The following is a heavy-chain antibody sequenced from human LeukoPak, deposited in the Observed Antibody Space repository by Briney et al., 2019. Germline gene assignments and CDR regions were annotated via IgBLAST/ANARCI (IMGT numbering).Heavy chain of an antibody. CDR3: AEDRFTIDAFDI. CDR2: ITGDGGIT. V-gene: IGHV3-23*01. CDR1: GFAFSSSA. J-gene: IGHJ3*02. Sequence: PGGSLRLSCAASGFAFSSSAMSWVRQAPGKGLEWVSAITGDGGITYYADSVKGRFTISRDNSKNTLYLQMNSLRAEDTAVFYCAEDRFTIDAFDIWGQGTMVTVSS.